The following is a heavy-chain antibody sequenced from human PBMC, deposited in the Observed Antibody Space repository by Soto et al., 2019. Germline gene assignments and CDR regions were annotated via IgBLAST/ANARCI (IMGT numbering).Heavy chain of an antibody. CDR1: GFTFSKHW. D-gene: IGHD6-13*01. V-gene: IGHV3-74*01. CDR2: IKTDGSFT. Sequence: GGSLRLSCAASGFTFSKHWMHWVRQAPGKGLVWVSHIKTDGSFTRDADSVKGRFTISRDNARNTLYLQMNSLRPEDTALYYCVKLTRGGSSRSDYWGQGTLVTVSS. J-gene: IGHJ4*02. CDR3: VKLTRGGSSRSDY.